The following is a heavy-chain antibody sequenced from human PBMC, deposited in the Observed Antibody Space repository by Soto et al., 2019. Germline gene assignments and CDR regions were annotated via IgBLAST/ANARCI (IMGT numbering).Heavy chain of an antibody. D-gene: IGHD3-10*01. CDR1: GGTFSGYY. J-gene: IGHJ5*02. V-gene: IGHV4-34*01. CDR3: ARGGIIMVRGRHWFDP. Sequence: PSETLSLTCGVYGGTFSGYYWSWIRQQPGKGLEWIGEINHSGSTNYNPSLKSRATISVDTSKKQFSLKLSSVTAADTAVYYCARGGIIMVRGRHWFDPWGQGTLVTVSS. CDR2: INHSGST.